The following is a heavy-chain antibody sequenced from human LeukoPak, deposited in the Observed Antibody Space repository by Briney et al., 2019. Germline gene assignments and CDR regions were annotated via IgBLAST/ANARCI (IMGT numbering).Heavy chain of an antibody. V-gene: IGHV5-51*01. CDR2: IYPGDSDT. J-gene: IGHJ6*02. D-gene: IGHD1-14*01. CDR1: GYSFTSYL. Sequence: GESLKISCKGSGYSFTSYLIGWVRQMPGKGLEWMGIIYPGDSDTRYSPSFQGQVTISADKSISTAYLQWSSLKASDTAMYYCARLSVTTPEGMDVWGQGTTVTVSS. CDR3: ARLSVTTPEGMDV.